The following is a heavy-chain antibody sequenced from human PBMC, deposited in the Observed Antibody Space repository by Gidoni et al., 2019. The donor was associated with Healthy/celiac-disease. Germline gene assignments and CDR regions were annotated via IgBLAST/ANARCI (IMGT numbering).Heavy chain of an antibody. D-gene: IGHD5-18*01. CDR3: ARGHPVNTAMVTYYYYGMDV. Sequence: QVQLQQWGAGLLKPSETLSRTCAVYGGSFSGYYWSWIRQPPGKGLEWIGEINHSGSTNYNPSLKSRVTISVDTSKNQFSLKLSSVTAADTAVYYCARGHPVNTAMVTYYYYGMDVWGQGTTVTVSS. CDR1: GGSFSGYY. V-gene: IGHV4-34*01. CDR2: INHSGST. J-gene: IGHJ6*02.